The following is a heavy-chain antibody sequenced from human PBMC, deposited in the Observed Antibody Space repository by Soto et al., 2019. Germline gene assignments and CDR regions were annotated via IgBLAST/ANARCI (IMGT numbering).Heavy chain of an antibody. V-gene: IGHV4-38-2*01. Sequence: LALTCAVSGYSISSGYYWGWLRQPPGKGLEWIGSIYHGGSTYYNPSLNSRVTLSIDMTNNHVSLILNSVTAADTAVYYCASYVGTGGYGAFDIWGQGTVVTVSS. CDR3: ASYVGTGGYGAFDI. J-gene: IGHJ3*02. D-gene: IGHD3-16*01. CDR1: GYSISSGYY. CDR2: IYHGGST.